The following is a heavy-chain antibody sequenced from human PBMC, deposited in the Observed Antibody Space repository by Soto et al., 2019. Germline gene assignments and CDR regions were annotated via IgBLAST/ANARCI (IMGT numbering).Heavy chain of an antibody. CDR3: ARADIVATIPDY. J-gene: IGHJ4*02. Sequence: PGGSLRLSCAASGFTFSSYGMHGVRQAPGKGLEWVAVIWYDGSNKYYADSVKGRFTISRDNSKNTLYLQMNSLRAEDTAVYYCARADIVATIPDYWGQGTLVTVSS. D-gene: IGHD5-12*01. CDR2: IWYDGSNK. CDR1: GFTFSSYG. V-gene: IGHV3-33*01.